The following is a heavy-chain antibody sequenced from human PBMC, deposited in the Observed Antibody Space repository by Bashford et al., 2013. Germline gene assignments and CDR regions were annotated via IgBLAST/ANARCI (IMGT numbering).Heavy chain of an antibody. CDR2: ISAYNGNT. V-gene: IGHV1-18*01. J-gene: IGHJ1*01. CDR1: GYDFNTYI. D-gene: IGHD5-24*01. CDR3: ARGKESWLQNYWHT. Sequence: VASVKVSCKASGYDFNTYIIHWVRRAPGQAPEWMGWISAYNGNTNYAQNFQGRVYMTIDTSTNTVYMELGSLRSDDTATYYCARGKESWLQNYWHTWGQGTRGHRLL.